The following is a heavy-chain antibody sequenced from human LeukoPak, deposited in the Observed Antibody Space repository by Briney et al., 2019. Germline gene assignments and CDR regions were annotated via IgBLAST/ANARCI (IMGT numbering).Heavy chain of an antibody. Sequence: PSETLSLTCTVSGGSISSGSYYWSWIRQPPGKGLEWIGYIYYSGSTNYNPSLKSRVTISVDTSKNQFSLKLSSVTAADTAVYYCARFGGYYYYGMDVWGQGTTVTVSS. D-gene: IGHD3-10*01. CDR2: IYYSGST. J-gene: IGHJ6*02. CDR3: ARFGGYYYYGMDV. V-gene: IGHV4-61*01. CDR1: GGSISSGSYY.